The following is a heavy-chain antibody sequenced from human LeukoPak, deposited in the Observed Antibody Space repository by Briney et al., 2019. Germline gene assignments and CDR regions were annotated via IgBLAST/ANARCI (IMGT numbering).Heavy chain of an antibody. CDR3: VRDWDHFDFDS. V-gene: IGHV3-74*01. Sequence: GGSLRLSCAASGFTFSDYWMHWVRQAPGKGLVWVSRISDDGSSTIYADSVKGRFTISRDNAKNTLYLQMKSLRAEDTAVYYCVRDWDHFDFDSWGLGTLVTVSS. CDR2: ISDDGSST. J-gene: IGHJ5*01. D-gene: IGHD3-9*01. CDR1: GFTFSDYW.